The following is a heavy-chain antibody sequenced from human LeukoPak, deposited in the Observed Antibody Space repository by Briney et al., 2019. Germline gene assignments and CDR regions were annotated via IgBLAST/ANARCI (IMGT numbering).Heavy chain of an antibody. CDR1: GFSLSTSGMC. V-gene: IGHV2-70*01. CDR2: IDWDDDK. D-gene: IGHD4-17*01. Sequence: ESGPALVKPTQTLTLTCTFSGFSLSTSGMCVTGIRQPPGNALEELALIDWDDDKDYNTSLKTRLTISKHTSKHQVVLTMTNMDPVDTATYYCARIVRGDYGAYPDYWGQGTLVTVSS. CDR3: ARIVRGDYGAYPDY. J-gene: IGHJ4*02.